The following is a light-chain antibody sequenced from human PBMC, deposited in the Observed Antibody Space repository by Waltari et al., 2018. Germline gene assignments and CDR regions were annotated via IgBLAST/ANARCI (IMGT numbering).Light chain of an antibody. CDR2: WAS. V-gene: IGKV4-1*01. CDR1: QSVLYSSNNKNY. CDR3: QQYYSTPRT. J-gene: IGKJ1*01. Sequence: DIVMTQSPDSLAVSLGERATINCKSSQSVLYSSNNKNYLAWYQQRPGQPPKLRIYWASTRESGVPDRFSGSGSGTDFTLTSSSLQAEDVAVYYCQQYYSTPRTFGQGTKVEIE.